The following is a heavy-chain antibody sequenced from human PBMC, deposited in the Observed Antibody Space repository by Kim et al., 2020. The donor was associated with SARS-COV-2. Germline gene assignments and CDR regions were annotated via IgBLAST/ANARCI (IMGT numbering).Heavy chain of an antibody. CDR2: IFYSGAT. CDR3: ARGVGYGGYDYYGLDV. J-gene: IGHJ6*02. V-gene: IGHV4-59*12. D-gene: IGHD5-12*01. CDR1: GGSMTSYY. Sequence: SETLSLTCTVSGGSMTSYYWSWIRQTPGKGLEWIGYIFYSGATNHNPSLKSRVTISVDTSKNPFSLKLSSVTAADTAVYYCARGVGYGGYDYYGLDVRG.